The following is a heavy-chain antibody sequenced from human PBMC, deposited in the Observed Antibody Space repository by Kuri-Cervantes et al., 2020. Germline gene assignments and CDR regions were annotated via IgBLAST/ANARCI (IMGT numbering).Heavy chain of an antibody. Sequence: SETLSLTCTVSGGSISSYYWSWIRQPPGKGLEWIGYIYYSGSTNYNPSLKSRVTIPVDTSKNQFSLKLSSVTAADTAVYYCARISIVGAIADYWGQGTLVTVSS. CDR1: GGSISSYY. CDR3: ARISIVGAIADY. J-gene: IGHJ4*02. V-gene: IGHV4-59*08. CDR2: IYYSGST. D-gene: IGHD1-26*01.